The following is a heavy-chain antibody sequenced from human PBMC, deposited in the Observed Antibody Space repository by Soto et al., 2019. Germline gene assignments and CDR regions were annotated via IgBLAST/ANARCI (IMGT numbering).Heavy chain of an antibody. D-gene: IGHD5-18*01. V-gene: IGHV1-8*01. CDR3: ARGQYGGYSYGRLYLDY. Sequence: QVQLVQSGAEVRKPGASVKVSCKTSGYTFTSNDINWVRQATGQGLEWMGWMNPKSGNTAYGQNFQGRVTMTRNTSISTAYREVGGLRSDDTAVYYCARGQYGGYSYGRLYLDYWGQGGLVTVSS. J-gene: IGHJ4*02. CDR1: GYTFTSND. CDR2: MNPKSGNT.